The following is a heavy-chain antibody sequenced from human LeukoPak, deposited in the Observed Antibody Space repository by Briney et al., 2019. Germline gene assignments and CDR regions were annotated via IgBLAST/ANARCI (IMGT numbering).Heavy chain of an antibody. Sequence: ASVKVSCKTSGYTFADYFIHWVRQAPGQGLEWMGRINANSGVTEYEQKFQGRVTMTRDTSISTAYVEVNWLISDDTAIYYCAXXVXSTPNWEFDYWGQXTLVTVSS. CDR1: GYTFADYF. CDR3: AXXVXSTPNWEFDY. J-gene: IGHJ4*02. D-gene: IGHD1-26*01. V-gene: IGHV1-2*06. CDR2: INANSGVT.